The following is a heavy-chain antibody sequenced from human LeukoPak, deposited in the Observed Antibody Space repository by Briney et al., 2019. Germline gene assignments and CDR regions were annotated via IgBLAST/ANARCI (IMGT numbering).Heavy chain of an antibody. Sequence: GASVKVSCKASGYTFTGYYMHWVRQAPGQGLERMGRINPNSGGTNYAQKFQGRVTMTRDTSISTAYMELSRLRSDDTAVYYCAGTYYYDSSGYPHFDYWGQGTLVTVSS. D-gene: IGHD3-22*01. CDR2: INPNSGGT. CDR3: AGTYYYDSSGYPHFDY. J-gene: IGHJ4*02. CDR1: GYTFTGYY. V-gene: IGHV1-2*06.